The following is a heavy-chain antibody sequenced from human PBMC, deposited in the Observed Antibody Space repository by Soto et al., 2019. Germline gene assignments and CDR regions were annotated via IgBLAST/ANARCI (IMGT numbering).Heavy chain of an antibody. CDR3: AKDLYSSDWFNFFDS. CDR1: GFSFSTTG. D-gene: IGHD6-19*01. Sequence: QVQLVESGGGVVQPGRSLRLSCAASGFSFSTTGMHWVRQAPGKGLEWVAMISHDGGAVHLADSVKGRFTISRDDSTNTLYLQMNSLRPEDTAVYYCAKDLYSSDWFNFFDSWGQGSLVTVSS. J-gene: IGHJ5*01. CDR2: ISHDGGAV. V-gene: IGHV3-30*18.